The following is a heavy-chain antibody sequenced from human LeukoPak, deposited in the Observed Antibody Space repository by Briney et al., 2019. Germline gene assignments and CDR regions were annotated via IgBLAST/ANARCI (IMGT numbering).Heavy chain of an antibody. J-gene: IGHJ4*02. V-gene: IGHV4-34*01. CDR2: INHSGST. CDR3: ARFLVGASPDY. CDR1: GGSFSGYY. Sequence: SETLSLTCAVYGGSFSGYYWSWFRQPPGKGLEWIGEINHSGSTNYNPSLKSRVTISVDTSKNQFSLKLSSVTAADTAVYYCARFLVGASPDYWGQGTLVTVSS. D-gene: IGHD1-26*01.